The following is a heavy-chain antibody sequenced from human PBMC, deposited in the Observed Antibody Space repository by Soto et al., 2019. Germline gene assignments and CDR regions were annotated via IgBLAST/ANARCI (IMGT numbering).Heavy chain of an antibody. J-gene: IGHJ4*02. Sequence: EVQLVESGGGLVQPGGSLRLSCAASGFTFSSHWLHLVRQAPGKGLVWLSRINSDVSSTNYADSVKGQFTISRDNAKNTVYPQVNSLRAEDTAVYYCARGGSGTYLLDYWGQGNLVTVSS. CDR3: ARGGSGTYLLDY. D-gene: IGHD3-10*01. CDR2: INSDVSST. V-gene: IGHV3-74*01. CDR1: GFTFSSHW.